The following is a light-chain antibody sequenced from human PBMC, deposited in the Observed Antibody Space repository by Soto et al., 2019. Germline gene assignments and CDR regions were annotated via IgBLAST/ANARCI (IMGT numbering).Light chain of an antibody. CDR1: QGISSY. CDR3: QQYYSYPLT. V-gene: IGKV1-8*01. Sequence: AIRMTQTPSSLSASTGDRFTITCLASQGISSYLAWYQQKPGKAPKLLIYAASTLQSGVPSRFSGSGSGTDFTLTISCLQSEDFATYYCQQYYSYPLTFGQGTRLEIK. CDR2: AAS. J-gene: IGKJ5*01.